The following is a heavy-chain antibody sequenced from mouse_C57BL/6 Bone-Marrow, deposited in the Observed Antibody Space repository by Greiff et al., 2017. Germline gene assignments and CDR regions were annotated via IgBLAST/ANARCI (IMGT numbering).Heavy chain of an antibody. J-gene: IGHJ2*01. D-gene: IGHD2-4*01. CDR3: TTPSTMITTVDY. CDR1: GFNIKDSY. V-gene: IGHV14-4*01. Sequence: EVQLVESGAELVRPGASVKLSFTASGFNIKDSYMPWVKQRPEQGLEWIGWIDPENGDTEYASKFQGKATITADTSSNTAYLQLSSLTSEDTAVYYCTTPSTMITTVDYWGQGTTLTVSS. CDR2: IDPENGDT.